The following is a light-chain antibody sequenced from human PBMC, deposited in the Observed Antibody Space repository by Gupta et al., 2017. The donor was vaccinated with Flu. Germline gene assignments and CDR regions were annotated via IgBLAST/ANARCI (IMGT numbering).Light chain of an antibody. Sequence: DIVMTQSPDSLAVSLGDRATINCKSSQSVLYSSDNKNYLAWYQQKPGQPPKLLIYWASTRESGVPDRFSGSGSGTDFTLTISSLQAEDVAVYYCQQYYNTPFTFGPGTKVEIK. CDR3: QQYYNTPFT. J-gene: IGKJ3*01. CDR1: QSVLYSSDNKNY. CDR2: WAS. V-gene: IGKV4-1*01.